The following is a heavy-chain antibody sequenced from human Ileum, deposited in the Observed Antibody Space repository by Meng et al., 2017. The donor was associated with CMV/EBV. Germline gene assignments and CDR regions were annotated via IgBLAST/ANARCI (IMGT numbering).Heavy chain of an antibody. Sequence: QESDPGLVKPSETLSSTCLVSGGSISNGNFYWGWIRQPPGKELELIGSMFYRGNTYYNPSLRSRVTISLDTSKDQFSLRLTSVTGADTAVYYCARMTLYWYFDLWGRGSLVTVSS. D-gene: IGHD2-21*02. CDR3: ARMTLYWYFDL. J-gene: IGHJ2*01. CDR2: MFYRGNT. CDR1: GGSISNGNFY. V-gene: IGHV4-39*07.